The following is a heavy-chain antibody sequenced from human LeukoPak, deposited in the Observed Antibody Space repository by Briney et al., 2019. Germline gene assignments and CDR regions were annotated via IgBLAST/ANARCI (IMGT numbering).Heavy chain of an antibody. CDR1: GFTFSSYA. Sequence: GGSLRLSCAASGFTFSSYAMSWVRQAPGKGLEWVSSISGSGGSTYYADSVKGRFTISRDNSKNTLYLQMNSLRAEDTAVYYCAKDLMVQGVIITPLFDYWGQGTLVTVSS. D-gene: IGHD3-10*01. CDR2: ISGSGGST. V-gene: IGHV3-23*01. CDR3: AKDLMVQGVIITPLFDY. J-gene: IGHJ4*02.